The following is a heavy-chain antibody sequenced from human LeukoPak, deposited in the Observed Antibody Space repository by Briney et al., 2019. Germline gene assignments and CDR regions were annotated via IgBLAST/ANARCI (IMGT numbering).Heavy chain of an antibody. J-gene: IGHJ4*02. V-gene: IGHV3-7*01. Sequence: GGSLRLSCAVSGFTFSSHWMSWVRQAPGKGLEWVANIKQDGSEKYYVDSVKGRFTISRDNAKKSLFMQMNSLRAEDTAVYYCARDGEMPTIYFDYWGQGTLVTVSS. D-gene: IGHD5-24*01. CDR1: GFTFSSHW. CDR2: IKQDGSEK. CDR3: ARDGEMPTIYFDY.